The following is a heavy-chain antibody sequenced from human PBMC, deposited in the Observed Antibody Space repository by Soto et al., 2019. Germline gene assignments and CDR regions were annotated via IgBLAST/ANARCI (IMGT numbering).Heavy chain of an antibody. Sequence: GGSLRLSCAASGFTFSNAWMNWVRQAPGKGLEWVGRIKSKTDGGTTDYAAPVKGRFTISRDDSKNTLYLQMNSLKTEDTAVYYCTTITYYDFWCGYLGAYYYYGIDVWGQGTTVTVSS. J-gene: IGHJ6*02. CDR2: IKSKTDGGTT. V-gene: IGHV3-15*07. CDR1: GFTFSNAW. D-gene: IGHD3-3*01. CDR3: TTITYYDFWCGYLGAYYYYGIDV.